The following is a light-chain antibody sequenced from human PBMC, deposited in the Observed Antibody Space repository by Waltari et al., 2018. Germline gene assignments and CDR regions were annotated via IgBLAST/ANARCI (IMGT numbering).Light chain of an antibody. Sequence: QLVLTQSSSASASLGASVKLTCTLNSGHSTYAIAWHQQRPGQSPRYLMKVNSDGSYNKGEGIPDRFSASSPGSVRYLTISSLQYYAEVAYHCQSLGTDIRVFGGGTTVTVL. J-gene: IGLJ3*02. CDR1: SGHSTYA. V-gene: IGLV4-69*01. CDR2: VNSDGSY. CDR3: QSLGTDIRV.